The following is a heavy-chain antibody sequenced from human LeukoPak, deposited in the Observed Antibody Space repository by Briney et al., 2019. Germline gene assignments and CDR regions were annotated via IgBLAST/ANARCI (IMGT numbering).Heavy chain of an antibody. J-gene: IGHJ4*02. V-gene: IGHV4-39*01. D-gene: IGHD2/OR15-2a*01. Sequence: PSETLSLTCTVSGGSISSSSYYWGWIRQPPGKGLEWIGSIYYSGSTYYNPSLKSRVTISVDTSKNQFSLKLSSVTAADTAVYYCARSARSRLLDYWGQGTLVTVSS. CDR1: GGSISSSSYY. CDR3: ARSARSRLLDY. CDR2: IYYSGST.